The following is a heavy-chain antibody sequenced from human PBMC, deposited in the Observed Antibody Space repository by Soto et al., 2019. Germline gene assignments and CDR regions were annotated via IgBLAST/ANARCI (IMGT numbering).Heavy chain of an antibody. CDR2: ISGSGGST. J-gene: IGHJ4*02. CDR1: GFSFNNFA. V-gene: IGHV3-23*01. CDR3: VKEASRSRLFDY. Sequence: GGSLRLSCAASGFSFNNFAMSWVRQTPGRGLEWVSAISGSGGSTFYTDSVKGRFTISRDNPKNTLYLEMNSLRAEDTALYYCVKEASRSRLFDYWGQGTLVTVSS. D-gene: IGHD6-13*01.